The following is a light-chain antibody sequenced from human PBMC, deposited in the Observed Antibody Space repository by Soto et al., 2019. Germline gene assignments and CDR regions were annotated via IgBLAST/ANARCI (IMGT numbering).Light chain of an antibody. CDR1: QRISTW. CDR3: QQYYSYT. J-gene: IGKJ2*01. Sequence: DIQMTQSPSTLSASVGDRVTITCRASQRISTWLAWYQQKPGLAPRLLIYHASSLESGVPSRFSGSGSGTEFTLTISSLQPDDFATYYCQQYYSYTFGQGTKLEIK. CDR2: HAS. V-gene: IGKV1-5*01.